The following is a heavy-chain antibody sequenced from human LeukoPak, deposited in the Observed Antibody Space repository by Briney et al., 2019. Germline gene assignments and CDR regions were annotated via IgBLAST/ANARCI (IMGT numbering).Heavy chain of an antibody. D-gene: IGHD1-26*01. CDR1: GFAFSRYA. CDR3: AKGGGSYYAGRRFFDY. CDR2: IRGSGGAI. Sequence: PGGSLRLSCGASGFAFSRYAMSWVRQAPGKGLQWVSEIRGSGGAIYYADSVKGRFTISRDNSKNTLYLQMNSLRAEDTAVYYCAKGGGSYYAGRRFFDYWGQGTLVTVSS. V-gene: IGHV3-23*01. J-gene: IGHJ4*02.